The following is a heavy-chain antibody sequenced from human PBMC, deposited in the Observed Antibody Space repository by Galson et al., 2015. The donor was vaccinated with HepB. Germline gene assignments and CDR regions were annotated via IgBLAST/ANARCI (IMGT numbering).Heavy chain of an antibody. CDR2: IYTSGST. Sequence: TLSLTCTVSGGSISSGSYYWSWIRQPAGKGLEWIGRIYTSGSTNYNPSLKSRVTISVDTSKNQFSLKLSSVTAADTAVYYCARDVGVVPAAISGLGYYYGMDVWGQGTTVTVSS. V-gene: IGHV4-61*02. J-gene: IGHJ6*02. D-gene: IGHD2-2*02. CDR1: GGSISSGSYY. CDR3: ARDVGVVPAAISGLGYYYGMDV.